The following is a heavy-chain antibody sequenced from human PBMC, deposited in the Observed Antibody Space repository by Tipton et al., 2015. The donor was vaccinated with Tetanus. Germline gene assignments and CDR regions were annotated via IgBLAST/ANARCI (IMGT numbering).Heavy chain of an antibody. CDR3: ARQLWGYWFDP. CDR1: GDSISSSRFY. J-gene: IGHJ5*02. D-gene: IGHD7-27*01. Sequence: LRLSCTVTGDSISSSRFYWGWVRLAPGKGPEWIGSIYYRGDTYHSPSLKSRVTMSVDTSKNQFSVTLSSVTAADTAVCYCARQLWGYWFDPWGQGTRVTVSS. V-gene: IGHV4-39*01. CDR2: IYYRGDT.